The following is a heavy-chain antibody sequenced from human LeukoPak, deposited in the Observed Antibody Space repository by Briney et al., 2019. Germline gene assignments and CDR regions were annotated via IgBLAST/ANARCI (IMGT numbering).Heavy chain of an antibody. Sequence: GGSLRLSCAAPGFTFSSYGMSWVRQAPGKGLEWVSTISGSGGSTYYADSVKGRFTISRDNSKNTLYLQMNSLRAEDTAVYYCAKAGEVGATYYFDYWGQGTLVTVSS. V-gene: IGHV3-23*01. CDR3: AKAGEVGATYYFDY. CDR2: ISGSGGST. D-gene: IGHD1-26*01. CDR1: GFTFSSYG. J-gene: IGHJ4*02.